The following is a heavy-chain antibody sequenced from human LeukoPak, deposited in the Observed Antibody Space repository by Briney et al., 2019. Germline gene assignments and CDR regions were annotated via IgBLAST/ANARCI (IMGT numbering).Heavy chain of an antibody. CDR3: AKDNIAAAVTQRGYFDY. CDR1: GFTFSSYA. CDR2: ISYDGSNK. Sequence: GGSLRLSCAASGFTFSSYAMHWVRQAPGKGLEWVAVISYDGSNKYYADSVKGRFTISRDNSKNTLYLQMNSLRAEDTAVYYCAKDNIAAAVTQRGYFDYWGQGTLVTVSS. D-gene: IGHD6-13*01. V-gene: IGHV3-30*04. J-gene: IGHJ4*02.